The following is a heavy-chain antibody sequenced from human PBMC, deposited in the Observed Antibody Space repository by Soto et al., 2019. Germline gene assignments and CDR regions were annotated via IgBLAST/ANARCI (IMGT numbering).Heavy chain of an antibody. CDR2: IFYSGST. V-gene: IGHV4-31*03. CDR1: GGSISSGGYY. Sequence: SETLSLTCTVSGGSISSGGYYWSWIRQHPGKGLEWIGYIFYSGSTYYNPSLKSRVTISVDTSKNQFSLKLSSVTAAATAVYYCARAPGDYFDYWGQGTLVTVSS. J-gene: IGHJ4*02. CDR3: ARAPGDYFDY.